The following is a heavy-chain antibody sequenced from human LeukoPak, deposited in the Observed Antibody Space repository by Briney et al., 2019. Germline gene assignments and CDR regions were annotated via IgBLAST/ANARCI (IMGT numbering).Heavy chain of an antibody. V-gene: IGHV3-7*05. J-gene: IGHJ6*02. Sequence: GGPLRLSCAASGFTFHTYWMTWVRQAPGKGLEWVASIKKDGRETYYVDSVKGRFTISRDNAKKSLDLQMSSLRAEDTALYYCARGHYGMDVWGQGTTVNVS. CDR3: ARGHYGMDV. CDR1: GFTFHTYW. CDR2: IKKDGRET.